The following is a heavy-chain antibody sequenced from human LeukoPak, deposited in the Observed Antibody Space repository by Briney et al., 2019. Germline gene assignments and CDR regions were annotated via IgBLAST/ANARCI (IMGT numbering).Heavy chain of an antibody. J-gene: IGHJ6*03. CDR1: GGSISSYY. D-gene: IGHD7-27*01. CDR2: IYYSGST. Sequence: SETLSLTCTVSGGSISSYYWSWIRQPPGKGLERIGYIYYSGSTNYNPSLKSRVTISVDTSKNQFSLKLSSVTAADTAVYYCAKANWGYPGYYYYYMDVWGKGTTVTVSS. CDR3: AKANWGYPGYYYYYMDV. V-gene: IGHV4-59*01.